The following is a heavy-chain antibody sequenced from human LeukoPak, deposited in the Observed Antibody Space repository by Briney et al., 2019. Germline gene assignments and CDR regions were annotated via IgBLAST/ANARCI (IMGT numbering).Heavy chain of an antibody. CDR2: LNPNSGGT. Sequence: ASVKVSCKASGYTFTGYYIHWVRQAPGQGLEWMGWLNPNSGGTNYAQKFQGRVTMTRDTSISTACMDLSGLRSDDTAVYYCARKSGHDYWGQGTLVTVSS. V-gene: IGHV1-2*02. CDR3: ARKSGHDY. J-gene: IGHJ4*02. CDR1: GYTFTGYY. D-gene: IGHD5-12*01.